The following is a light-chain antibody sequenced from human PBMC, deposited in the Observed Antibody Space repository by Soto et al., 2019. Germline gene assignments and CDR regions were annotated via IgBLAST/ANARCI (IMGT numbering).Light chain of an antibody. CDR3: QQYNNWPLT. V-gene: IGKV3D-15*01. Sequence: EIVLTHSPATLSLSPWERATLSCRASQSVDNDLAWYQQKPGQPPRLLIYDASTRATGIPARFSGSQSGTEFTLTISSLLSEDFAVYSCQQYNNWPLTFGGGTKV. J-gene: IGKJ4*01. CDR2: DAS. CDR1: QSVDND.